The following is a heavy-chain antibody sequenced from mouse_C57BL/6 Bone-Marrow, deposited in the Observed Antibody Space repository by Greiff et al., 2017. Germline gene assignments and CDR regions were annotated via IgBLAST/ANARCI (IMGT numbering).Heavy chain of an antibody. V-gene: IGHV2-4*01. Sequence: VQLQESGPGLVQPSQSLSITCTVSGFSLTSYGVHWVRQPPGKGLEWLGVIWSGGSTDYNAAFISRLSISKDNSKSQVFFKMNSLHADDTAIYYCAKRGYDYDGFAYWGQGTLVTVSA. J-gene: IGHJ3*01. D-gene: IGHD2-4*01. CDR2: IWSGGST. CDR3: AKRGYDYDGFAY. CDR1: GFSLTSYG.